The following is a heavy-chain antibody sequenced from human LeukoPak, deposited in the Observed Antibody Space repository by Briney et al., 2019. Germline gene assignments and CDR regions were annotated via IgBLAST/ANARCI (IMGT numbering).Heavy chain of an antibody. CDR3: TRSGSYYGTNIDY. D-gene: IGHD3-10*01. Sequence: GGSLRLSCAASGFTFSKAWMSWVRQASGKGLEWVGRIRSKANSYATAYAASVKGRFTISRDDSKNTAYLQMNSLKTEDTAVYYCTRSGSYYGTNIDYWGQGTLVTVSS. J-gene: IGHJ4*02. CDR2: IRSKANSYAT. V-gene: IGHV3-73*01. CDR1: GFTFSKAW.